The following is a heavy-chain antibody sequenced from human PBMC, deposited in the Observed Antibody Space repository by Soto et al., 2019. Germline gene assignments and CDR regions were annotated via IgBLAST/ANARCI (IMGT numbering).Heavy chain of an antibody. V-gene: IGHV3-21*01. Sequence: GGSLRLSCAASGFTFSSYSMNWVRQAPGKGLEWVSSISSSSSYIYYADSVKGRFTISRDNAKNSLYLQMNSLRAEDTAVYYCATEYSSSWRQYYFDYWGQGTLVTVSS. CDR2: ISSSSSYI. D-gene: IGHD6-6*01. CDR3: ATEYSSSWRQYYFDY. J-gene: IGHJ4*02. CDR1: GFTFSSYS.